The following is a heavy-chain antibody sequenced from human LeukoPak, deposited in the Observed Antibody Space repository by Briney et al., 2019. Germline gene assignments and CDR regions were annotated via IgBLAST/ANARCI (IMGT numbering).Heavy chain of an antibody. J-gene: IGHJ4*02. CDR2: ISSDGSST. D-gene: IGHD3-3*02. CDR3: ASHFWSGYFGQAVSLYYFDY. Sequence: GGSLRLSCAASGFTFSSYWMHWVRQVPGKGLVWVSCISSDGSSTRYADSVKGRFTISRDNAKNTLYLQMTSLRVEDTAVYYCASHFWSGYFGQAVSLYYFDYWGQGTLVTVSS. V-gene: IGHV3-74*01. CDR1: GFTFSSYW.